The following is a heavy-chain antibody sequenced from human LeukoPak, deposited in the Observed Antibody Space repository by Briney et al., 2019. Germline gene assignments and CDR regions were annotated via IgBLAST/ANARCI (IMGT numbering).Heavy chain of an antibody. CDR3: AKLHTVTTAFLGLDAFDI. CDR1: GFTFSSYG. Sequence: GRSLRLSCAASGFTFSSYGMHWVRQAPGKGLEWVAVISYDGSNKYYADSVKGRFTISRDNSKNTLYLQMNSLRAEDTAVYYCAKLHTVTTAFLGLDAFDIWGQGTMVTVSS. J-gene: IGHJ3*02. V-gene: IGHV3-30*18. CDR2: ISYDGSNK. D-gene: IGHD4-17*01.